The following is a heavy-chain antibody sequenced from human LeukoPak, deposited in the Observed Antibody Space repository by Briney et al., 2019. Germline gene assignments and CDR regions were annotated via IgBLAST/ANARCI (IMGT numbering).Heavy chain of an antibody. V-gene: IGHV4-31*03. CDR2: IYYSGST. CDR1: GGSISSGGYY. CDR3: ARTKTETYYYDSSGHAFDI. J-gene: IGHJ3*02. D-gene: IGHD3-22*01. Sequence: SETLSLTCTVSGGSISSGGYYWSWLRQHPGKGLEWIGYIYYSGSTYYNPSLKSRVTISVDTSKNQFSLKLSSVTAADTAVYYCARTKTETYYYDSSGHAFDIWGQGTMVTVSS.